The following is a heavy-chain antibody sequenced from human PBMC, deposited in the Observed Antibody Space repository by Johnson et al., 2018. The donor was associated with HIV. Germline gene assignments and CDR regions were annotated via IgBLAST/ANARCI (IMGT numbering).Heavy chain of an antibody. CDR2: ISYDGSKK. Sequence: HVQLVESGGGLVKPGGSLRLSCAASGFTFSDYYMSWIRQAPGKGLEWVAVISYDGSKKNYADSVKGRFTISRDNSKNTLYLQMSSLGAEDTAIYYCARPFRSGAYIDGFEIWGHGTMVTVSS. CDR3: ARPFRSGAYIDGFEI. J-gene: IGHJ3*02. D-gene: IGHD3-22*01. V-gene: IGHV3-30-3*01. CDR1: GFTFSDYY.